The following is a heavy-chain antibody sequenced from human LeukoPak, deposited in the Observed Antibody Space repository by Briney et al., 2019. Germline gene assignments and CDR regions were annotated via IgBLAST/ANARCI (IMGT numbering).Heavy chain of an antibody. CDR1: AFIFSGHW. D-gene: IGHD2-8*01. Sequence: GGSLRLSCEGSAFIFSGHWMSWVRQTPGKGLEWVASIKEDGSVRQYVDSVKGRFSISRDNTKGSLFLQLNSLRAEDTAVYYCARDLGYCTNGVSHTRFDYWGQGTLVAVSS. CDR3: ARDLGYCTNGVSHTRFDY. J-gene: IGHJ4*02. CDR2: IKEDGSVR. V-gene: IGHV3-7*03.